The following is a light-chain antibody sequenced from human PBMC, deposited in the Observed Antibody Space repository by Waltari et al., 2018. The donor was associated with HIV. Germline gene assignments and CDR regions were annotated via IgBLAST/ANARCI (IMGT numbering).Light chain of an antibody. CDR3: QQYYSYPLT. J-gene: IGKJ4*01. Sequence: RMTQSPSSLSASTGDRVTITCRANQDISSYLAWYQQKPGKVPKLLIYDASALQSGVPSRFSGSGSATDFTLTISSLQSEDFATYYCQQYYSYPLTFGGGTNVDIK. CDR2: DAS. CDR1: QDISSY. V-gene: IGKV1-8*01.